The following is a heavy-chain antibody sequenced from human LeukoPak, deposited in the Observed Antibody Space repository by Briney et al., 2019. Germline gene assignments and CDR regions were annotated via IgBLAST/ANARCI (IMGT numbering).Heavy chain of an antibody. Sequence: GRSLRLSCAASGFTFSTSGMHWVRQAPGKGLEWVAVIWYDGSNKHYAESVKGRFSISRDNSESTLYLQMNSLRAEDTAVYYCARDGIAAVDFDYWGQGILVTVSS. J-gene: IGHJ4*02. CDR2: IWYDGSNK. V-gene: IGHV3-33*01. D-gene: IGHD6-13*01. CDR1: GFTFSTSG. CDR3: ARDGIAAVDFDY.